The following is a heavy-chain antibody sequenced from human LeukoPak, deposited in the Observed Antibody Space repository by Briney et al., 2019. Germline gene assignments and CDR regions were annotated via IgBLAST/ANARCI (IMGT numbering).Heavy chain of an antibody. CDR3: ARVIAAAGTQNWFDP. J-gene: IGHJ5*02. CDR2: ISAYNGNT. D-gene: IGHD6-13*01. V-gene: IGHV1-18*01. CDR1: GYTFTTYG. Sequence: GASVKVSCKASGYTFTTYGISWVRQAPGQGPEWMGWISAYNGNTNYAQKLQGRVTVTTDTSTSTAYMELRRLRSDDTAVYYCARVIAAAGTQNWFDPWGQGTLVTVSS.